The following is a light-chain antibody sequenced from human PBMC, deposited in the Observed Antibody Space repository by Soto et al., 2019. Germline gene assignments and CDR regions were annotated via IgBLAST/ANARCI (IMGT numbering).Light chain of an antibody. Sequence: EIVLTQSPATLSLSPGERATLSCRASQSVSSYLAWYQQKPGQAPGLLIYDASNRATGIPARFSGSGSGTDFTLTISSLEPEDFAVYYCQQRSNWYTFGQGTKVDIK. CDR2: DAS. J-gene: IGKJ2*01. CDR1: QSVSSY. CDR3: QQRSNWYT. V-gene: IGKV3-11*01.